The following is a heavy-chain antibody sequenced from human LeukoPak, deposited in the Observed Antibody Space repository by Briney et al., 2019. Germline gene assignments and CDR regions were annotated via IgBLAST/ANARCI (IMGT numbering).Heavy chain of an antibody. CDR3: ARGRLARLPMFDY. V-gene: IGHV4-59*08. CDR2: IYHAGST. D-gene: IGHD4-11*01. CDR1: GGSFISYY. J-gene: IGHJ4*02. Sequence: SETLSLTCSVSGGSFISYYWSWIRQSPGKGLQWIGYIYHAGSTEYNPSLKSRVTLSVDTSKNQFSLRLSSVTAADSAVYYCARGRLARLPMFDYWGQGALVTVSS.